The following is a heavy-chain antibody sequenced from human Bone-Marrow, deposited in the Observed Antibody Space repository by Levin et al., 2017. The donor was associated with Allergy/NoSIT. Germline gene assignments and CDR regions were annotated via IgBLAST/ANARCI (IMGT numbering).Heavy chain of an antibody. V-gene: IGHV1-18*01. J-gene: IGHJ6*02. CDR1: GNDFIRYG. CDR2: ISAYNGMR. Sequence: GESLKISCEASGNDFIRYGISWVRQAPGQGLEWMGWISAYNGMRNYAQKFQGRVTMTTDTSTSTAYMELRSLRSDDTAVYYCASPGQKGGMDVWGQGTTVTVSS. D-gene: IGHD3-10*01. CDR3: ASPGQKGGMDV.